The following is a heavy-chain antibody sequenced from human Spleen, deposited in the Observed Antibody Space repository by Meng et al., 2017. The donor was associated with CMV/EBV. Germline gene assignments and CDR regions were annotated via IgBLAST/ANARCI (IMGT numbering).Heavy chain of an antibody. V-gene: IGHV1-69*05. CDR3: AMSIATRPNYYYYGMDV. CDR2: IIPIFGTA. J-gene: IGHJ6*02. CDR1: GGTFSSFA. Sequence: SVKVSCKASGGTFSSFAISWVRQAPGHGLEWMGGIIPIFGTANYAQKFQGRVTITTDESTSTAYMELSSLRSEDTAVYYCAMSIATRPNYYYYGMDVWGQGTTVTVSS. D-gene: IGHD6-6*01.